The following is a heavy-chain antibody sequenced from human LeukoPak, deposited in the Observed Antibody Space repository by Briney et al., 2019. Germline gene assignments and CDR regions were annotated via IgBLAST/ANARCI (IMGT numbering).Heavy chain of an antibody. D-gene: IGHD3-3*01. J-gene: IGHJ4*02. CDR2: IYYSGST. Sequence: SETLSLTCTVSGGSISSSSYYWGWIRQPPGKGLEWIGSIYYSGSTYYNPSLKSRVTISVDTSKNQFSLKLSSVTAADTAVYYCPATYYDFWSGYYTIDYWGQGTLVTVSS. CDR1: GGSISSSSYY. V-gene: IGHV4-39*01. CDR3: PATYYDFWSGYYTIDY.